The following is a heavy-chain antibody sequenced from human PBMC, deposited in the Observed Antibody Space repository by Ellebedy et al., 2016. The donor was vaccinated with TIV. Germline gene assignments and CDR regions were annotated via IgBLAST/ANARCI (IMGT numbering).Heavy chain of an antibody. D-gene: IGHD4-17*01. CDR2: IDHRGNT. V-gene: IGHV4-39*07. J-gene: IGHJ4*02. Sequence: MPSETLSLTCTVSSGSISISGYYWTWNRQPPGKGLEWIGEIDHRGNTNYNPSLTGRLSISVDTSKNQFSLNLSSVTAADTAMYYCGREKDDYGNYRGYWGQGTLVTVSS. CDR3: GREKDDYGNYRGY. CDR1: SGSISISGYY.